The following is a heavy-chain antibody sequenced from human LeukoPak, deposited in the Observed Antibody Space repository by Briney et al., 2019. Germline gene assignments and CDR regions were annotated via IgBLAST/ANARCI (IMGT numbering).Heavy chain of an antibody. CDR3: ARHRQQPDLGYYFDY. V-gene: IGHV4-39*01. D-gene: IGHD6-13*01. J-gene: IGHJ4*02. CDR2: IYYSGST. CDR1: GGSISSSSYY. Sequence: SETLSLTCTVSGGSISSSSYYWGWIRQPPGKGLEWIGSIYYSGSTYYNPSLKSRVTRSVDTSKNQFSLKLSSVTAADTAVYYCARHRQQPDLGYYFDYWGQGALVTVSS.